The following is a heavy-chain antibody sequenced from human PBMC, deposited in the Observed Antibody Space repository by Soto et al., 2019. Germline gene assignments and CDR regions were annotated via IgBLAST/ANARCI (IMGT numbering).Heavy chain of an antibody. CDR3: ERHNYDGSGYYYYYYGMDV. V-gene: IGHV4-34*01. CDR1: GGSFSGYY. D-gene: IGHD3-22*01. Sequence: SETLSLTCAVYGGSFSGYYWSWIRQPPGKGLEWIGEINHSGNTNYNPSLKSRVTISVDTSKNQFSLKLSSVTAADTAVYYCERHNYDGSGYYYYYYGMDVWGQGTTVT. J-gene: IGHJ6*02. CDR2: INHSGNT.